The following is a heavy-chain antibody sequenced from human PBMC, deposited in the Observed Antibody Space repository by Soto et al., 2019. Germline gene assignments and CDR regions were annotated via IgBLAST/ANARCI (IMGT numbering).Heavy chain of an antibody. J-gene: IGHJ4*02. CDR2: INHSGST. D-gene: IGHD4-17*01. Sequence: ASETLSLTCAVYGGSFSGYYWSWIRQPPGKGLEWIGEINHSGSTNYNPSLKSRVTISVDTSKNQFSLKLSSVTAADTAVYYCARGPLNTVTVFHFDYWGQGTLVTVSS. CDR3: ARGPLNTVTVFHFDY. V-gene: IGHV4-34*01. CDR1: GGSFSGYY.